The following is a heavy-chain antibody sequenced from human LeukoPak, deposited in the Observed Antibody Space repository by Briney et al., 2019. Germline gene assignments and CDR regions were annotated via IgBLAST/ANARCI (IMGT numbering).Heavy chain of an antibody. D-gene: IGHD3-10*01. J-gene: IGHJ6*03. CDR3: ARDHSGWELYNYYYYMDV. CDR1: GASISSGSNY. CDR2: MYTSGST. V-gene: IGHV4-61*02. Sequence: SETLSLTCSVSGASISSGSNYWGWIRQPAGKGLEWIGRMYTSGSTTYNPSLKSRVTMSVDTSKNQFSLKLSSVTAADTAVYYCARDHSGWELYNYYYYMDVWGKGTTVTISS.